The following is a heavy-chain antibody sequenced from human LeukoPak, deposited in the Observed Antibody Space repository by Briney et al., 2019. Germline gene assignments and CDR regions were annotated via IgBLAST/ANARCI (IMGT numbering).Heavy chain of an antibody. CDR3: ARDRGEDIVVVPAAKDSSSHRLQGFDP. J-gene: IGHJ5*02. CDR1: GYTFTSYA. Sequence: ASVKVSCKASGYTFTSYAMHWVRQAPGQRLEWMGWINAGNGNTKYSQTFQGRVTITADESTSTAYMEPSSLRSEDTAVYYCARDRGEDIVVVPAAKDSSSHRLQGFDPWGQGTLVTVSS. V-gene: IGHV1-3*01. D-gene: IGHD2-2*01. CDR2: INAGNGNT.